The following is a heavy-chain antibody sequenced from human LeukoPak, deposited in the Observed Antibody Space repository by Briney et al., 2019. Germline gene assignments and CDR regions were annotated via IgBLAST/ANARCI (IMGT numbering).Heavy chain of an antibody. CDR2: ISYDGSNK. J-gene: IGHJ4*02. D-gene: IGHD4-11*01. CDR3: ARRRTYDYSNPYFDY. Sequence: GGSLRLSCAASGFTFDDYAMHWVRQAPGKGLEWVAVISYDGSNKYYADSVKGRFTISRDNSKNTLYLQMNSLRAEDTAVYYCARRRTYDYSNPYFDYWGQGTLVTVSS. CDR1: GFTFDDYA. V-gene: IGHV3-30-3*01.